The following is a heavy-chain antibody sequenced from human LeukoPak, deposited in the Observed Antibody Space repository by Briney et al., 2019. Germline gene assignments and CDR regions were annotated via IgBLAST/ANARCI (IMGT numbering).Heavy chain of an antibody. Sequence: ASVKVSCKASGYTFTGYYMHWVRQAPGQGLEWMGRINPNSGGTNYAQKFQGRVTMTRDTSISTAYMELSRLRSDDTAVYYCARDGEDIVVVPAATAPHSLWGQGTLVTVSS. CDR1: GYTFTGYY. V-gene: IGHV1-2*06. J-gene: IGHJ4*02. CDR3: ARDGEDIVVVPAATAPHSL. D-gene: IGHD2-2*01. CDR2: INPNSGGT.